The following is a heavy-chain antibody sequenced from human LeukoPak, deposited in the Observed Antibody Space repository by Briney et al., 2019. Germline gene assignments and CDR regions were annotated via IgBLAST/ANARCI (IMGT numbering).Heavy chain of an antibody. J-gene: IGHJ4*02. CDR1: GFTFSSYG. D-gene: IGHD6-13*01. CDR2: ISSSSSYI. Sequence: KAGGSLRLSCAASGFTFSSYGMHWVRQAPGKGLEWVSSISSSSSYIYYADSVKGRFTISRDNAKNSLYLQMNSLRAEDTAVYYCARRDRRAAASDYWGQGTLVTVSS. V-gene: IGHV3-21*01. CDR3: ARRDRRAAASDY.